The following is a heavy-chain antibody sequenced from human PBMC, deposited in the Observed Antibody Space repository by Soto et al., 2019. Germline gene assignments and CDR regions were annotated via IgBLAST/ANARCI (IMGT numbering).Heavy chain of an antibody. CDR1: VGSFDTYY. CDR3: ARGGSSDWQVALDM. CDR2: SNDRGSN. V-gene: IGHV4-34*01. D-gene: IGHD6-19*01. Sequence: QMQVQQWGAGLLKPSETLSLPWVVPVGSFDTYYWNWIPQSPGKGLEWFGESNDRGSNNYSPSLKSRVTISLDTSKNQFSLKLTSVTAADTAVYYCARGGSSDWQVALDMWGQGTMVTVSS. J-gene: IGHJ3*02.